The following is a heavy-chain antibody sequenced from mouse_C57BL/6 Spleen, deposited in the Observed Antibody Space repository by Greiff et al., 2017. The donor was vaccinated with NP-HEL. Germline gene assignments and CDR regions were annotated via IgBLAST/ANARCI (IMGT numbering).Heavy chain of an antibody. Sequence: QVQLQQPGAELVKPGASVKLSCKASGYTFTSYWMHWVKQRPGQGLEWIGMIHPNSGSTNYNEKFKSKATLTVDKSSSTAYMQLSSLTSEYSAVYYCARSPQLGGDYYAMDYWGQGTSVTVSS. V-gene: IGHV1-64*01. CDR2: IHPNSGST. D-gene: IGHD4-1*02. CDR1: GYTFTSYW. J-gene: IGHJ4*01. CDR3: ARSPQLGGDYYAMDY.